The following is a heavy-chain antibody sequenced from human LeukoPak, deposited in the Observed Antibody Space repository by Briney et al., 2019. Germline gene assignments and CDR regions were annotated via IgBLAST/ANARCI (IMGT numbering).Heavy chain of an antibody. D-gene: IGHD6-19*01. CDR1: GGSISSSSYY. V-gene: IGHV4-39*01. Sequence: SETLSLTCTVSGGSISSSSYYWGWIRQPPGKGLEWIGSIYYSGSTYYNPSLKSRVTISVDTSKNQFSLKLSSVTAADTAVYYCARRRYSSGWYSWFDPWGQGTLVTVSS. CDR3: ARRRYSSGWYSWFDP. J-gene: IGHJ5*02. CDR2: IYYSGST.